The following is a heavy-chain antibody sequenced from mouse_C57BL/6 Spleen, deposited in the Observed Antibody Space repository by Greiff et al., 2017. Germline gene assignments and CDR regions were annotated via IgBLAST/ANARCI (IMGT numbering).Heavy chain of an antibody. J-gene: IGHJ2*01. D-gene: IGHD1-1*01. V-gene: IGHV1-69*01. Sequence: QVQLQQPGAELVMPGASVKLSCKASGYTFTSYWMHWVKQRPGQGLEWIGEIDPSDSYTNYNQKFKGKSTLTVDKSSSTAYMQLSSLTSEDSAVYHCARGAYYGSNYFDYWGQGTTLTVSS. CDR1: GYTFTSYW. CDR3: ARGAYYGSNYFDY. CDR2: IDPSDSYT.